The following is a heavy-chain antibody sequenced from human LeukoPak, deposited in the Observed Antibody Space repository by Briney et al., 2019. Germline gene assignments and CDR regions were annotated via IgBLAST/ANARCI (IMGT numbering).Heavy chain of an antibody. Sequence: GGSLRLSCAASGFTFSSYAMHWVRQAPGKGLEWVAVISYDGSNKYYADSVKGRFTISRDNSKNTLYLQMNSLRAEDTAVYYCARGLAVAYFDYWGQGTLVTVSS. CDR1: GFTFSSYA. J-gene: IGHJ4*02. D-gene: IGHD6-19*01. CDR2: ISYDGSNK. CDR3: ARGLAVAYFDY. V-gene: IGHV3-30*14.